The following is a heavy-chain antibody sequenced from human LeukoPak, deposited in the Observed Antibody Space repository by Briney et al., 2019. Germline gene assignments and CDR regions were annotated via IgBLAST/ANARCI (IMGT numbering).Heavy chain of an antibody. CDR3: TKENIQLVASGNWFDP. Sequence: SETLSLTCTVSGGSISSGSFYWSWIRQPAGKGLEWIGRIYTSGITSYNPSLKSRVTISVDTSNKQVSLKLSSVTAADTAIYYCTKENIQLVASGNWFDPWGQGTLVTVSS. CDR2: IYTSGIT. J-gene: IGHJ5*02. V-gene: IGHV4-61*02. CDR1: GGSISSGSFY. D-gene: IGHD2-15*01.